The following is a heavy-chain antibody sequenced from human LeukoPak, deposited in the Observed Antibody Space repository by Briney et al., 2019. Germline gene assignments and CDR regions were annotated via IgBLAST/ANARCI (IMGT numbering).Heavy chain of an antibody. CDR1: GGTFSSYA. CDR3: ARGGGGYSPDAFDI. Sequence: GASVKVSCKASGGTFSSYAISWVRQAPGQRLEWMGWINAGNGNTKYSQKFQGRVTITRDTSASTAYMELSSLRSEDTAVYYCARGGGGYSPDAFDIWGQGTMVTVSS. V-gene: IGHV1-3*01. D-gene: IGHD5-18*01. CDR2: INAGNGNT. J-gene: IGHJ3*02.